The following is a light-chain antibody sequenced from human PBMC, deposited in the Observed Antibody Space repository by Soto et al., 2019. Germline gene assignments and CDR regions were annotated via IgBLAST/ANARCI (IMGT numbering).Light chain of an antibody. V-gene: IGKV1-5*03. J-gene: IGKJ1*01. CDR1: QSIGTW. CDR3: QQYNTYST. Sequence: DIQMTQSPSTLSASVGDRVTITCRASQSIGTWLAWYQQKPGKAPNLLIYKASTLESGVPSRFSGSGSGTEFTLTISSLQPDYFATYYCQQYNTYSTFGQGTKVEIK. CDR2: KAS.